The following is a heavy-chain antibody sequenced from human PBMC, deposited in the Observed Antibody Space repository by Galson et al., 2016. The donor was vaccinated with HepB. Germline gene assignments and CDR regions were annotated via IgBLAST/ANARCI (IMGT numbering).Heavy chain of an antibody. J-gene: IGHJ4*02. V-gene: IGHV3-11*01. CDR1: GFTFSESY. D-gene: IGHD3-10*01. Sequence: SLRLSCAASGFTFSESYMTWIRQAPGKGLEWVSSISSRGGSAIHYADSVKGRFTISRDNAKNSLFLQMNSLRAEDTAVYYCAKEHYFGSGSYFDNWGPGTLVTVSS. CDR3: AKEHYFGSGSYFDN. CDR2: ISSRGGSAI.